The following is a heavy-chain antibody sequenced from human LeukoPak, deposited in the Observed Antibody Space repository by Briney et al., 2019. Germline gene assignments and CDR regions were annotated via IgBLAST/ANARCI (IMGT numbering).Heavy chain of an antibody. V-gene: IGHV3-66*02. D-gene: IGHD3-22*01. J-gene: IGHJ4*02. CDR2: IYSGGST. CDR1: GFTVTSNY. Sequence: GGSLRLSCAASGFTVTSNYMSWVRQAPGKGLEWVSVIYSGGSTYYADSVKGRFTISRDNSKNTLYLQMNSLRAEDTAVYYCARGSVDSSSFDYWGQGTLVTVSS. CDR3: ARGSVDSSSFDY.